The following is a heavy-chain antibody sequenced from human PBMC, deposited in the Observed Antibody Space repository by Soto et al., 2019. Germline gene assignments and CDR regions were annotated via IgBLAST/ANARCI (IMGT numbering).Heavy chain of an antibody. V-gene: IGHV3-30-3*01. D-gene: IGHD2-2*01. J-gene: IGHJ6*02. CDR1: GFTFSSYA. Sequence: GGSLRLSCAASGFTFSSYAMHWVRQAPGKGLECVAVISYDGSNKYYADSVKGRFTISRDNSKNTLYLQMNSLRAEDTAVYYCSRYQDIVVVPPARPRYYYYYGIDVWGQGTTVTVSS. CDR2: ISYDGSNK. CDR3: SRYQDIVVVPPARPRYYYYYGIDV.